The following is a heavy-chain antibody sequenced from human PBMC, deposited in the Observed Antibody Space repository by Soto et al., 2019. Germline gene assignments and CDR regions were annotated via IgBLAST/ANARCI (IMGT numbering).Heavy chain of an antibody. Sequence: SETLSLTCTVSGGSISSYYWSWIRQPPGKGLEWIGYIYYSGSTNYNPSLKSRVTISVDTSKNQFSLKLSSVTAADTAVYYCARVVVTSSGWTNNWFDPWGQGTLVTVSS. D-gene: IGHD6-19*01. J-gene: IGHJ5*02. V-gene: IGHV4-59*01. CDR2: IYYSGST. CDR3: ARVVVTSSGWTNNWFDP. CDR1: GGSISSYY.